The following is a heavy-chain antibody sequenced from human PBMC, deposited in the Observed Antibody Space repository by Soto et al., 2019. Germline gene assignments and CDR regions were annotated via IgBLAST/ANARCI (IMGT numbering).Heavy chain of an antibody. Sequence: ASVKVSCKASGYTFTSYDINWVRQATGQGLEWMGWMNPNSGNTGYAQKFQGRVTMTRNTSISTAYMELSSLRSEDTAVYYCARGQGPLDYYYYYMDVWGKGTTVTVSS. V-gene: IGHV1-8*01. CDR3: ARGQGPLDYYYYYMDV. J-gene: IGHJ6*03. CDR1: GYTFTSYD. CDR2: MNPNSGNT.